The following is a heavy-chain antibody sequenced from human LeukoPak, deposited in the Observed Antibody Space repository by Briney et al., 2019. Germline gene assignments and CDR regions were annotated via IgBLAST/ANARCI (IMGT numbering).Heavy chain of an antibody. Sequence: GASVKVSCKTSGGTFSSFAINWVRQAPGQGLEWMGRIIPILGIANYAQKFQGRVTITADKSTNTAYMELSSLGSEDTAVYYCARDSSGEEHPEFKRGAFDIWGRGTMVTVSS. CDR2: IIPILGIA. V-gene: IGHV1-69*04. CDR1: GGTFSSFA. D-gene: IGHD1-14*01. CDR3: ARDSSGEEHPEFKRGAFDI. J-gene: IGHJ3*02.